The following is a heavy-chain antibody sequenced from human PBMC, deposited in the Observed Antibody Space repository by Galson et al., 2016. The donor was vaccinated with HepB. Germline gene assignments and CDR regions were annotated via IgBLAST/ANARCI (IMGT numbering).Heavy chain of an antibody. D-gene: IGHD5-18*01. CDR3: ARTFAPNLYSYGYGRWFDP. Sequence: SLRLSCAASGFTFSSYAMHWVRQAPGKGLEWVAVISYDGSNKYYADSVKGRFTISRDNSKNTLYLQMNSLRAGDTAVYYCARTFAPNLYSYGYGRWFDPWGQGTLVAVS. V-gene: IGHV3-30*04. J-gene: IGHJ5*02. CDR2: ISYDGSNK. CDR1: GFTFSSYA.